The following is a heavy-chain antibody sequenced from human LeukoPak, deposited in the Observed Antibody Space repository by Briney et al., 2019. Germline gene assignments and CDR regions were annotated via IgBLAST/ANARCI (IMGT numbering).Heavy chain of an antibody. CDR1: GGSISSYY. V-gene: IGHV4-59*12. J-gene: IGHJ3*02. CDR3: AIHDRSYGSGSSDAFDI. CDR2: IYYSGST. D-gene: IGHD3-10*01. Sequence: PSETLSLTCTVSGGSISSYYWSWIRQPPGKGLEWIGYIYYSGSTNYNPSLKSRVTISVDTSKNQFSLKLSSVTAADTAVYYCAIHDRSYGSGSSDAFDIWGQGTMVTVSS.